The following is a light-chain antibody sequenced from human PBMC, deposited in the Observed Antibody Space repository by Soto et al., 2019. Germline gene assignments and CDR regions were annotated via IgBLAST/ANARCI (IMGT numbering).Light chain of an antibody. V-gene: IGKV1-39*01. CDR2: AAS. CDR3: QQSYSVPLT. CDR1: QFMSTY. J-gene: IGKJ4*01. Sequence: DTQMTQSPSSLSASVGDRVIIICRASQFMSTYLNWYQLKPGRAPKLLIYAASSVQSGVPSRFSGSASGTDFTLTITNLQPEDSATYSCQQSYSVPLTFGGGTKVEI.